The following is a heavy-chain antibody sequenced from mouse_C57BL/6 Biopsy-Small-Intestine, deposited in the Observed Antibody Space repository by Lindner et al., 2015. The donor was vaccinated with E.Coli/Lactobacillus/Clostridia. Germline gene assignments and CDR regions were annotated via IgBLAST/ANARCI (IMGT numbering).Heavy chain of an antibody. CDR3: ARHEVDYYGYYYAMDY. D-gene: IGHD1-1*01. Sequence: VQLQESGAELVKPGASVKLSCKASGYTFTEYTIHWVKQRSGQGLEWIGWFYPGSGSIKYNEKFKDKATLTADKSSSTVYMELSRLTSEDSAVYFCARHEVDYYGYYYAMDYWGQGTSVTVSS. CDR2: FYPGSGSI. CDR1: GYTFTEYT. J-gene: IGHJ4*01. V-gene: IGHV1-62-2*01.